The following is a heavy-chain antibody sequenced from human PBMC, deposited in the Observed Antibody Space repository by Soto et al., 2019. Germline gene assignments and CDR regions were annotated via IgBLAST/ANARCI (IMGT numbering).Heavy chain of an antibody. Sequence: WGSLRLSCVASGFTFSSYSMNWLRQAPGKGLEWFSSISSSSSHIYYVDSVKGRVTVSRDNANNSVYLKMNSLRAEDTAVYYCTREITASDYCGQGNLVTAAS. J-gene: IGHJ4*02. CDR1: GFTFSSYS. CDR2: ISSSSSHI. CDR3: TREITASDY. V-gene: IGHV3-21*01.